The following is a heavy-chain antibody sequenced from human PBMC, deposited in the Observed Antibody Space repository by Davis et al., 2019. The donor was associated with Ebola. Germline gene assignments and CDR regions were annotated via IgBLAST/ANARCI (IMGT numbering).Heavy chain of an antibody. D-gene: IGHD3-22*01. V-gene: IGHV1-46*01. J-gene: IGHJ4*02. CDR3: ARDPYRYDSSGYYGY. CDR1: GYTLVSYY. CDR2: INPSGGTT. Sequence: ASVKVSCKASGYTLVSYYAHWVRQAPGQGLEWMGIINPSGGTTTYAQKFQGRVTMTRDTSTNTLYMELSSLTSGDTAVYYCARDPYRYDSSGYYGYWGQGTLVTVSS.